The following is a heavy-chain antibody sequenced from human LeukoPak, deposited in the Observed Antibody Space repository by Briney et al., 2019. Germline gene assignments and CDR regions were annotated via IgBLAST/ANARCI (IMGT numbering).Heavy chain of an antibody. D-gene: IGHD3-22*01. CDR3: ARGKYYDSSGSFDY. J-gene: IGHJ4*02. CDR1: GYTFTSYG. V-gene: IGHV1-18*01. Sequence: ASVKVSCKASGYTFTSYGISWVRQAPGQGLEWMGWISAYNGNTNYAQKLQGRVTMTTDTSTSTAYMELRSLRSDDTAVYYWARGKYYDSSGSFDYWGQGTLVTVSP. CDR2: ISAYNGNT.